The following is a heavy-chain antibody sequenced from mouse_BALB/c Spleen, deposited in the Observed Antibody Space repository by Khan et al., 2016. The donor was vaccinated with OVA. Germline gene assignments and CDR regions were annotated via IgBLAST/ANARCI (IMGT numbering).Heavy chain of an antibody. J-gene: IGHJ3*01. CDR2: IYPGNTDT. D-gene: IGHD4-1*01. V-gene: IGHV1-5*01. CDR3: TRRNWDVAWFAY. CDR1: GYTFTSYW. Sequence: VQLKESGTVLARPGASVKMSCKASGYTFTSYWMHWVKQRPGQGLEWIGDIYPGNTDTNYKQQFKGKAKLTAVTSTSTAYMELSSLTNEDSAVYYCTRRNWDVAWFAYWGQGTLVTVSA.